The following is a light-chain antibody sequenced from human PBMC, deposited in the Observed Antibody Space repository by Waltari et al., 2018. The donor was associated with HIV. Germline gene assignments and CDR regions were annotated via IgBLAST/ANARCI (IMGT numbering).Light chain of an antibody. Sequence: EIVMTQSPATLSVSPVERATLSCRASQSVSSNLTWYQHKPGQAPRLLIYCASTRATGIPARFSGSGSGTEFTLTISSLQAEDFAVYYCQQYNSWPGTFGQGTKVEIK. CDR1: QSVSSN. CDR2: CAS. J-gene: IGKJ1*01. V-gene: IGKV3-15*01. CDR3: QQYNSWPGT.